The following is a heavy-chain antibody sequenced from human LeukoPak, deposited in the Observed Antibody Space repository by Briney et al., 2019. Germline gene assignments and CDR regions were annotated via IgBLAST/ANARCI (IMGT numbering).Heavy chain of an antibody. Sequence: GGSLRLSCESSGFSLTDYTMNWVRQAPGKGLEWVSSISATSTYIYYAESVKGRFTISRDNARNSLYLQMNSLRAEDTAVYYCARAQGYGLHLHFDYWGQGTLVTVSS. J-gene: IGHJ4*02. D-gene: IGHD5-12*01. CDR2: ISATSTYI. CDR3: ARAQGYGLHLHFDY. CDR1: GFSLTDYT. V-gene: IGHV3-21*01.